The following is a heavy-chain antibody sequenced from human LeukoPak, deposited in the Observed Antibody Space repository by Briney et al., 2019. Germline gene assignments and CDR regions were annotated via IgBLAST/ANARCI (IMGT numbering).Heavy chain of an antibody. V-gene: IGHV4-4*07. J-gene: IGHJ5*02. CDR1: GDLNSRYY. Sequence: ASDTLSLTCSVWGDLNSRYYGRWLRGPAGKAGEGVGRIYSSGSPNYNPSLKRRVTISVDKSKNQFSLKLSSVTAADTAVYYCARHPTYYDFWSGLGWFDPWGQGTLVTVSS. D-gene: IGHD3-3*01. CDR3: ARHPTYYDFWSGLGWFDP. CDR2: IYSSGSP.